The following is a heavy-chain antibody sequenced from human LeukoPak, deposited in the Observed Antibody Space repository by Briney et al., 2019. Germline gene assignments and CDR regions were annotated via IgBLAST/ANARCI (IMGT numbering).Heavy chain of an antibody. CDR3: ARTIENYDFWSGRVNWFDP. J-gene: IGHJ5*02. CDR2: INPSGGST. Sequence: GASVKVSCKASGDIFTSYYMHWVRQAPGQGLEWMGIINPSGGSTSYAQKFQGRVTISVDTSKNQFSLKLSSVTAADTAVYYCARTIENYDFWSGRVNWFDPWGQGTLVTVSS. CDR1: GDIFTSYY. D-gene: IGHD3-3*01. V-gene: IGHV1-46*01.